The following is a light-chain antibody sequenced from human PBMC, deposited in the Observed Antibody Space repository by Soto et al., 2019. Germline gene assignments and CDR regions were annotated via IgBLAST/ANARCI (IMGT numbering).Light chain of an antibody. CDR2: GAS. J-gene: IGKJ5*01. CDR3: QQGGNWPVT. CDR1: LDVGTY. Sequence: VLTQSPVTLSLSPGERATLSCRASLDVGTYVAWYQVRGGQAPRLLISGASKRATGIPDRINGGGSGADFILTINSLESGDSAVYFCQQGGNWPVTFGQGTRVEIK. V-gene: IGKV3D-11*01.